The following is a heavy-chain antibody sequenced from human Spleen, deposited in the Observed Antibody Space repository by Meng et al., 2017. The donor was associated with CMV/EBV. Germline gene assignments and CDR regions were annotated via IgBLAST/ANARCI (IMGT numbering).Heavy chain of an antibody. Sequence: GESLKISCKGSGYSFTTYWIGWVRQMPGKGLEWMGIIYPGDSDTRYSPSFQGQVTISADKSISTAYLQWSSLKASDTAIYYCARRDIKSSNPGYFESWGQGTQVTVSS. CDR1: GYSFTTYW. J-gene: IGHJ4*02. V-gene: IGHV5-51*01. CDR3: ARRDIKSSNPGYFES. D-gene: IGHD2-15*01. CDR2: IYPGDSDT.